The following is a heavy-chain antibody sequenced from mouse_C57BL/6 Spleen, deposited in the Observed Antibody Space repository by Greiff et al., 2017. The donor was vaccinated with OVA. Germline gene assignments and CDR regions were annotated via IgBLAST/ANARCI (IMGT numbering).Heavy chain of an antibody. CDR3: ASAPHYYGSSYWYFDV. V-gene: IGHV3-6*01. J-gene: IGHJ1*03. D-gene: IGHD1-1*01. Sequence: EVQLQQSGPGLVKPSQSLSLTCSVTGYSITSGYYWNWIRQFPGNKLEWMGYISYDGSNNYNPSLKNRISITRDTSKNQFFLKLNSVTTEDTATYYCASAPHYYGSSYWYFDVWGTGTTVTVSS. CDR2: ISYDGSN. CDR1: GYSITSGYY.